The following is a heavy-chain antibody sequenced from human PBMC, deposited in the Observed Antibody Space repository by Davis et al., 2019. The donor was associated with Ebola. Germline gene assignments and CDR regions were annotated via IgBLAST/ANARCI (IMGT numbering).Heavy chain of an antibody. Sequence: AASVKVSCNASIYTFTGYYMHWVRQAPGQGLEWMGWINPNSGGTNYAQKFQGWVTMTRDTSISTAYMELSRLRSDDTAVYYCARGGGSSKRTMGYWGQGTLVTVSS. V-gene: IGHV1-2*04. J-gene: IGHJ4*02. D-gene: IGHD1-26*01. CDR3: ARGGGSSKRTMGY. CDR1: IYTFTGYY. CDR2: INPNSGGT.